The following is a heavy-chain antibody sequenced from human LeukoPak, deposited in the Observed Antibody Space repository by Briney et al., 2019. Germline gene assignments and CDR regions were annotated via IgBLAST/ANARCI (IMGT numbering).Heavy chain of an antibody. D-gene: IGHD3-9*01. CDR1: GFTFSSYG. CDR2: IRYDGGNK. J-gene: IGHJ4*02. V-gene: IGHV3-30*02. Sequence: GGSLRLSCAASGFTFSSYGMHWVRQAPGKGLEWVAFIRYDGGNKYYADSVKGRFTICRDNSTNTLYLQMNSLRAEDTAVYYCAKDRVLRYFDWLFDLDYWGQGTLVTVSS. CDR3: AKDRVLRYFDWLFDLDY.